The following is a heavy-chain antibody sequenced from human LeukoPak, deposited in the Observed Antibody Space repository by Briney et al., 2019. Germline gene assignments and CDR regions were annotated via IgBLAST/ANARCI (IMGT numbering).Heavy chain of an antibody. CDR2: IYTGGST. CDR1: GFAVSSKY. V-gene: IGHV3-66*01. CDR3: ARNLGTLATGGVALDI. Sequence: PGGSLRLSCVASGFAVSSKYMSWLRQAPGKGLEWVSVIYTGGSTHYPDSVMGRFTISRDDSKNTVSLQMNSLRAEDTAVYYCARNLGTLATGGVALDIWGQGTMVTVAS. D-gene: IGHD1-14*01. J-gene: IGHJ3*02.